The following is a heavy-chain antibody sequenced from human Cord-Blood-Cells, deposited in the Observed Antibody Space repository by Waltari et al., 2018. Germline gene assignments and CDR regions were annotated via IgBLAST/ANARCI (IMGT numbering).Heavy chain of an antibody. Sequence: QVTLKESGPALVTPTQTLTLTCTFSGFSLSTSGMRVSWIRQPPGKALEWLARIDWEDDKFYSTSLKTRLTISKDTSKNQVVLTMTNMDPVDTATYYCARSRSAKGGDDYWGQGTLVTVSS. V-gene: IGHV2-70*04. CDR1: GFSLSTSGMR. CDR3: ARSRSAKGGDDY. CDR2: IDWEDDK. J-gene: IGHJ4*02. D-gene: IGHD3-16*01.